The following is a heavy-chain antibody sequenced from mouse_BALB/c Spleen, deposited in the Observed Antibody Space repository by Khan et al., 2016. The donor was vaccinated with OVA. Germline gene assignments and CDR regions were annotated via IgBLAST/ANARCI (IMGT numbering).Heavy chain of an antibody. CDR3: ARDRIDY. CDR2: INPTSGYT. J-gene: IGHJ2*01. Sequence: LEVSGAELAKPGASVKMSCKASGYTFTSYWMHWIKQRPGQGLEWIGYINPTSGYTDYNQKFKDKATLTADKSSSTAYMQLSSLTSDDSAVYYCARDRIDYWGQGTTLTVSS. CDR1: GYTFTSYW. V-gene: IGHV1-7*01.